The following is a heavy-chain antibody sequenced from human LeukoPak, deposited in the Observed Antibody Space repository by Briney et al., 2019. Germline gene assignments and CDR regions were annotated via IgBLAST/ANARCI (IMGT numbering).Heavy chain of an antibody. D-gene: IGHD5-12*01. CDR2: INHSGST. CDR1: GGSFSGYY. J-gene: IGHJ2*01. CDR3: ARDGTSGYDHYWYFDL. V-gene: IGHV4-34*01. Sequence: SETLSLTCAVYGGSFSGYYWSWIRQPPGKGLERIGEINHSGSTNYNPSLKSRVTISVDTSKNQFSLKLSSVTAADTAVYYCARDGTSGYDHYWYFDLWGRGTLVTVSS.